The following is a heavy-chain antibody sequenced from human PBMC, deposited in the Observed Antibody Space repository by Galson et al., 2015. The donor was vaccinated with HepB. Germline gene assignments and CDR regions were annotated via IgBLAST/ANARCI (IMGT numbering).Heavy chain of an antibody. J-gene: IGHJ6*02. CDR1: GFTFSSYA. CDR3: AKKALRYFDWLPDYYYYYGMDV. Sequence: SLRLSCAASGFTFSSYAMSWVRQAPGKGLEWVSAISGSGGSTYYADSVKGRFTISRDNSKNTLYLQMNSLRAEDTAVYYCAKKALRYFDWLPDYYYYYGMDVWGQGTTVTVSS. V-gene: IGHV3-23*01. D-gene: IGHD3-9*01. CDR2: ISGSGGST.